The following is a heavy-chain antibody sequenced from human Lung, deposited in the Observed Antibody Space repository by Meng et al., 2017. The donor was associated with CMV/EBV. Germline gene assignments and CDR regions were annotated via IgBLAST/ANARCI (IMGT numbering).Heavy chain of an antibody. Sequence: QVLLVESWGGVVQPGVSLRLSCAASGFTFSSSAMHWVRQPPGKGLEWVSFIAHYGSAKTYTDSVKGRFTISRDDSENTVYFEMNSLRVEDTAVYYCAKDLYYSFDYWGQGTLVTVSS. V-gene: IGHV3-30*02. CDR2: IAHYGSAK. CDR3: AKDLYYSFDY. J-gene: IGHJ4*02. D-gene: IGHD2-8*01. CDR1: GFTFSSSA.